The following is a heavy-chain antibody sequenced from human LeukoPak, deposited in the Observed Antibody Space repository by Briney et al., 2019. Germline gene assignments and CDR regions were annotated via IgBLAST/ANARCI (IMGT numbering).Heavy chain of an antibody. CDR2: IYYSGST. J-gene: IGHJ4*02. CDR3: ARARGVRGVIEYYFDY. V-gene: IGHV4-31*03. D-gene: IGHD3-10*01. CDR1: GGSISSGGYY. Sequence: SQTLSLTCTVSGGSISSGGYYWSWIRQHPGKGLEWIGYIYYSGSTYYNPSLKSRVTISVDTSENQFSLKLSSVTAADTAVYYCARARGVRGVIEYYFDYWGQGTLVTVSS.